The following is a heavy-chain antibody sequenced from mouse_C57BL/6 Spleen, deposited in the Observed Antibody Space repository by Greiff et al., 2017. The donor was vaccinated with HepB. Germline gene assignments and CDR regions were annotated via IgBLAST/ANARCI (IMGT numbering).Heavy chain of an antibody. D-gene: IGHD1-1*01. J-gene: IGHJ2*01. CDR1: GYTFTDYN. V-gene: IGHV1-18*01. Sequence: EVQLQQSGPELVKPGASVKIPCKASGYTFTDYNMDWVKQSHGKSLEWIGDINPNNGGTIYNQTFKGKATLTVDKSSSTAYMELRSLTSEDTAVYYWARYYYGSSHYFDDWGQGTTLTVAS. CDR2: INPNNGGT. CDR3: ARYYYGSSHYFDD.